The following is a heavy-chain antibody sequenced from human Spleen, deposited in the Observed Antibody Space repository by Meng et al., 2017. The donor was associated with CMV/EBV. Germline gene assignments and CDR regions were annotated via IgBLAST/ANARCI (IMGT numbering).Heavy chain of an antibody. Sequence: SVKVSCKASGGTFSSYAISWVRQAPGQGLEWMGGIIPILGIANYAQKFQGRGTITADKSTSTAYMELSSLRSEDTAVYYCASAADQLSYYYYGMDVWGQGTTVTVSS. CDR2: IIPILGIA. CDR1: GGTFSSYA. CDR3: ASAADQLSYYYYGMDV. D-gene: IGHD2-2*01. V-gene: IGHV1-69*10. J-gene: IGHJ6*02.